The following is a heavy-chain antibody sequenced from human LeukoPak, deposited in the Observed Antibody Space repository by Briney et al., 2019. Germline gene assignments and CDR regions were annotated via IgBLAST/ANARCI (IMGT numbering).Heavy chain of an antibody. D-gene: IGHD5-18*01. CDR1: GFTFGSYA. J-gene: IGHJ4*02. Sequence: GRSLRLSRAASGFTFGSYAMHWVRQAPGKGLEWVAIIWYDGSNKYYADSVKGRFTISRDNSKNTVYLQMNSLRADDTAVYYCARAGPQLWPTNWGQGTLVTVSS. CDR3: ARAGPQLWPTN. CDR2: IWYDGSNK. V-gene: IGHV3-33*01.